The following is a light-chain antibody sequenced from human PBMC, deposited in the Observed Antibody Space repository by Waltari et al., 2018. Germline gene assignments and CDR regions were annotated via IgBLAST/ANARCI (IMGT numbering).Light chain of an antibody. CDR3: ASWDGRLNGWL. V-gene: IGLV1-44*01. J-gene: IGLJ3*02. Sequence: QSLLTQPPSASGAPGHRVTISCSGTSSNIGTNAVSWYQQLPGAAPKLLIYSYEQRPSGFPVRFSGSRSGTSASLAISWLQSEDEADYYCASWDGRLNGWLFGGGTRLTVL. CDR2: SYE. CDR1: SSNIGTNA.